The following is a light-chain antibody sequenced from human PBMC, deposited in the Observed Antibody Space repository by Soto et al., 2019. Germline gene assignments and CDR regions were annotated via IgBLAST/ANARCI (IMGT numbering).Light chain of an antibody. CDR1: QSVSSSY. Sequence: EIVLTQSPGTLSLPPGERATLSCRASQSVSSSYLAWYQQKPGQAPRLLIHGASSRATDIPDRFSGSGSGTDFTLTISRLEPEDFAVYYCQQYGSSPPTWTFGQGTKVDIK. J-gene: IGKJ1*01. CDR3: QQYGSSPPTWT. V-gene: IGKV3-20*01. CDR2: GAS.